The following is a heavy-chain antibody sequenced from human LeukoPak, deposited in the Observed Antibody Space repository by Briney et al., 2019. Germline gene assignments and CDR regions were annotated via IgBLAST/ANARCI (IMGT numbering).Heavy chain of an antibody. Sequence: PGGSLRLSCAASGFTFSSHAMSWVRQAPGKGLEWVSSISISGDDTLYADSVKGRFTISRDNSKNTLYLQMNSLKTEDTAVYYCADSSSWRWGQGTLVTVSS. CDR1: GFTFSSHA. V-gene: IGHV3-23*01. J-gene: IGHJ4*02. D-gene: IGHD6-13*01. CDR2: ISISGDDT. CDR3: ADSSSWR.